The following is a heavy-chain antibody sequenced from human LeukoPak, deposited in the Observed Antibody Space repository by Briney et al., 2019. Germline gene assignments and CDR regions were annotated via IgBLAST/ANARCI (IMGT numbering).Heavy chain of an antibody. Sequence: SQTLSLTCTVSGGSISSGSYYWSWIRQPAGKGLEWIGRIYTSGSTNYNPSLKSRVTISVDTSKNQFSLKLSSVTAADTAVYYCAREGATIVRGVTIYYYYYMDVWGKGTTVTVSS. CDR1: GGSISSGSYY. V-gene: IGHV4-61*02. J-gene: IGHJ6*03. CDR3: AREGATIVRGVTIYYYYYMDV. D-gene: IGHD3-10*01. CDR2: IYTSGST.